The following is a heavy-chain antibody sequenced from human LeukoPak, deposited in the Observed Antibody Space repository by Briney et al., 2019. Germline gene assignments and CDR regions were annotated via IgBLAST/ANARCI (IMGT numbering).Heavy chain of an antibody. CDR3: ARDCSSTSCYRGGFDP. CDR2: IKQDGSEK. V-gene: IGHV3-7*01. D-gene: IGHD2-2*01. Sequence: GSLRLSCAASGFTFSSYWMSWVRQAPGKGLEWVANIKQDGSEKYYVDSVKGRFTISRGNAKSSLYLQMNSLRAEDTAVYYCARDCSSTSCYRGGFDPWGQGTLVTVSS. CDR1: GFTFSSYW. J-gene: IGHJ5*02.